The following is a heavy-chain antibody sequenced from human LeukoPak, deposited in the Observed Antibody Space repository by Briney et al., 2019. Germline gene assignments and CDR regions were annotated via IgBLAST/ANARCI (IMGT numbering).Heavy chain of an antibody. J-gene: IGHJ2*01. CDR2: IYPGDSDT. Sequence: GESLKISCEGSGYDFTNYWIGWVRQMPGKGLEWMGVIYPGDSDTRYSPSFQGHFTISADKSITTAYLRWSSLKASDSAMYYCARSYSYGYFDLWGRGTLVTVSS. D-gene: IGHD5-18*01. V-gene: IGHV5-51*01. CDR1: GYDFTNYW. CDR3: ARSYSYGYFDL.